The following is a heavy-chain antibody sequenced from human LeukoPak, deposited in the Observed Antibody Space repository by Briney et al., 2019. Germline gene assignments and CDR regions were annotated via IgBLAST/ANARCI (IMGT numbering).Heavy chain of an antibody. V-gene: IGHV3-48*04. CDR3: AREGAIVVVTALYFVEHAFDI. D-gene: IGHD2-21*02. J-gene: IGHJ3*02. CDR1: GDSIDSSSFY. Sequence: ETLSLTCTVSGDSIDSSSFYWGWVRQAPGKGLEWVSYISSSSSTIYYADSVKGRFTISRDNAKNSLYLQMNSLRAEDTAVYYCAREGAIVVVTALYFVEHAFDIWGQGTMVTVSS. CDR2: ISSSSSTI.